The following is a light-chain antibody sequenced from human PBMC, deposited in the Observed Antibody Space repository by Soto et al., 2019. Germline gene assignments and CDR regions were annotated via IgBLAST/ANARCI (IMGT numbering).Light chain of an antibody. Sequence: EIVMTQSPATLSVSPGERATLSFRASESVSSSLAWYQQKPGQAPRLLIYGASTRATGIPARFSGSGSGTEFTLTISSLQSEDFAVYYCQQYNNWLPYTFGQGTKLEI. V-gene: IGKV3-15*01. J-gene: IGKJ2*01. CDR2: GAS. CDR3: QQYNNWLPYT. CDR1: ESVSSS.